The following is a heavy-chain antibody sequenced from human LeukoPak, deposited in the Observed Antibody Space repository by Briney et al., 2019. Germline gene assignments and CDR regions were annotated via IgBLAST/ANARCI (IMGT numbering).Heavy chain of an antibody. V-gene: IGHV3-48*03. CDR3: ARGSGSYRKPFDY. Sequence: GGSLRLSCAASGFTFSSYEMNWVRRAPGKGLEWVSYISSSGSTIYYADSVKGRFTISRDNAKNSLYLQMNSLRAEDTAVYYCARGSGSYRKPFDYWGQGTLVTVSS. J-gene: IGHJ4*02. CDR2: ISSSGSTI. CDR1: GFTFSSYE. D-gene: IGHD1-26*01.